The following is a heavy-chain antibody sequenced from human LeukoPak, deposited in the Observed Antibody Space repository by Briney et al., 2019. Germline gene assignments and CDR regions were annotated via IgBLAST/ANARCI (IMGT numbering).Heavy chain of an antibody. CDR2: ISTSSSYI. CDR1: GFTFSSYS. V-gene: IGHV3-21*01. D-gene: IGHD2/OR15-2a*01. Sequence: GGSLRLSCAAYGFTFSSYSMNWVRQAPGKRLEWVSFISTSSSYIYYADSVKGRFTISRDNAKNSLYLEMNSLRAEDTAVYYCAKDGSMPWGYYMDVWGKGTTVTISS. CDR3: AKDGSMPWGYYMDV. J-gene: IGHJ6*03.